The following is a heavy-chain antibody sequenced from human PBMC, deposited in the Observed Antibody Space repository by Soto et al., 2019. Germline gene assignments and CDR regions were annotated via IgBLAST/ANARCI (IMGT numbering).Heavy chain of an antibody. CDR2: ISHLENT. J-gene: IGHJ4*02. V-gene: IGHV4-30-2*06. Sequence: SETLSLTCTVSGASISYGGFSWSWIRQSPVKGLEWIGYISHLENTYFHPSFNSRLTMSIDMSRNQLSLNLSSLTAAARAVYYCVRSGGHGPFDYWRKGVLVTASS. CDR3: VRSGGHGPFDY. CDR1: GASISYGGFS. D-gene: IGHD2-15*01.